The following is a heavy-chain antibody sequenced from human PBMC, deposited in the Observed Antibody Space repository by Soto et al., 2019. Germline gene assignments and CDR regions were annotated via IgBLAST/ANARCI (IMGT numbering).Heavy chain of an antibody. D-gene: IGHD6-19*01. CDR1: GFTFSSYA. Sequence: QVQLVEAGGDVVQPGRSLRLSCAASGFTFSSYAMHWVRQAPGKGLEWVAVISYDGSNKYYADSVKGRFTISRDNSKNTLYLQMNSLRAEDMAVYYCARVGSSGWYYFDYWGQGTLVTVSS. CDR3: ARVGSSGWYYFDY. V-gene: IGHV3-30*01. J-gene: IGHJ4*02. CDR2: ISYDGSNK.